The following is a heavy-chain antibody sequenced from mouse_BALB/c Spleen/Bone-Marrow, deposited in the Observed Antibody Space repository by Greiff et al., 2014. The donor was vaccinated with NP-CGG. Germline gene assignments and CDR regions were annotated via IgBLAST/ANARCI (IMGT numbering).Heavy chain of an antibody. D-gene: IGHD1-1*02. J-gene: IGHJ4*01. CDR1: GFTFSDFY. CDR3: ARSGERYGAMDC. V-gene: IGHV5-4*02. CDR2: ISDGGTYT. Sequence: EVQVVESGGGLVKPGGSLKLSCAASGFTFSDFYMFWFRQTPEKRLEWVATISDGGTYTYYPDSVKGRFTISRDNAKNNLYLQMSSLKSEDTAMYDCARSGERYGAMDCWGQGTSVTVSS.